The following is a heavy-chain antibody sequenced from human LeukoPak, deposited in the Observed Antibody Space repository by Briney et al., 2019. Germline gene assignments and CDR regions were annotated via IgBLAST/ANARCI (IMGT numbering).Heavy chain of an antibody. V-gene: IGHV3-21*01. Sequence: GGSLRVSCAASGFTFRSYSMNWVRQAPGKGLEWVSSISSSSTYIYYADSVKGRFTISRDNAKSSLYLQMNSLRAEDTAVYYCATTISGSNCDYWGQGTLVTVSS. J-gene: IGHJ4*02. CDR1: GFTFRSYS. CDR2: ISSSSTYI. D-gene: IGHD1-26*01. CDR3: ATTISGSNCDY.